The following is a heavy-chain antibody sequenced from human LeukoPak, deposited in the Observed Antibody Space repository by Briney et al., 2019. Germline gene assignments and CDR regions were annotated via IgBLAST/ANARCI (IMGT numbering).Heavy chain of an antibody. D-gene: IGHD6-19*01. CDR1: GDSISLSFYY. J-gene: IGHJ4*02. CDR3: ARGTLYRGWSYYLDF. Sequence: PSETLSLTCSVSGDSISLSFYYWGWIRQPPGRALEWIGCVYYSGTTSYNPSLKSRVTISVDMSKNHFSLRLRSVTAADTAMYYCARGTLYRGWSYYLDFWGQGSQVTVSS. V-gene: IGHV4-39*07. CDR2: VYYSGTT.